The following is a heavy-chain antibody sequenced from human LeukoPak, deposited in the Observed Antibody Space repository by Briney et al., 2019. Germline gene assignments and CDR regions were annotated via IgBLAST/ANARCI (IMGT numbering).Heavy chain of an antibody. V-gene: IGHV5-51*01. CDR2: INPDDSEI. Sequence: GESLKISCKGSGYSFTNYWIGWVRQSPGKGLEWMGIINPDDSEIKYSPSLQGQVTISADKSISTDYLQWSSLTASDTAMYFWAGPVGGDGMDVWGQGTTVTVSS. CDR1: GYSFTNYW. CDR3: AGPVGGDGMDV. J-gene: IGHJ6*02. D-gene: IGHD3-16*01.